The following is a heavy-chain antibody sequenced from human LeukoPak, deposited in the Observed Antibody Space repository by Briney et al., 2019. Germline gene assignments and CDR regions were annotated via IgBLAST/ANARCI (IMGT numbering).Heavy chain of an antibody. CDR1: GFTVSSNY. Sequence: GGSLRLSCAASGFTVSSNYMSWVRQAPGKGLEWVSVIYSGGSTYYADSVKGRFTISRDNSKNTLYLQMNSLRVEDTAVYYCARSLKDIVVVPAATVAFDIWGQGTMVTVSS. V-gene: IGHV3-66*02. CDR3: ARSLKDIVVVPAATVAFDI. CDR2: IYSGGST. D-gene: IGHD2-2*01. J-gene: IGHJ3*02.